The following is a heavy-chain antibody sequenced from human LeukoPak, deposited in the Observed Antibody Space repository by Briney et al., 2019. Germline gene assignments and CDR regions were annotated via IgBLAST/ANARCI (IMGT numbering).Heavy chain of an antibody. CDR1: GYTFTGYQ. V-gene: IGHV1-2*06. J-gene: IGHJ4*02. D-gene: IGHD1-26*01. CDR2: ISTNSGST. Sequence: ASVKVSCKASGYTFTGYQIHWVGQAPGQGLEWMGRISTNSGSTNYAQKFQGRVTMTRDTSISTAYMELSGLTSDDTAIYYCARDMVSGGSYSTRFDYWGQGTLVTVSS. CDR3: ARDMVSGGSYSTRFDY.